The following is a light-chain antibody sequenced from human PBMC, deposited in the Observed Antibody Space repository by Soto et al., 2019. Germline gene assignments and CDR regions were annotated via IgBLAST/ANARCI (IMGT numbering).Light chain of an antibody. CDR2: GAS. CDR1: RSVNSSH. CDR3: QQYHNSILM. V-gene: IGKV3-20*01. Sequence: IGMTLSPATLSVSPGGRATVACRTGRSVNSSHLAWYQQKPGQAPRLLMYGASSRATGILDRFSGGGSGADFTLTISRLEPEDFGVYYCQQYHNSILMFGQGTKVEIK. J-gene: IGKJ1*01.